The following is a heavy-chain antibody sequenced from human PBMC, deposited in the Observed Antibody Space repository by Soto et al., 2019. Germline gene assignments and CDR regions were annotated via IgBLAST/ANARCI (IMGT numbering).Heavy chain of an antibody. D-gene: IGHD5-18*01. CDR1: GFTFSSYS. CDR2: ISSSSSYI. J-gene: IGHJ4*02. Sequence: GGSLRLSCAASGFTFSSYSMNWFRQAPGKGWEWVSSISSSSSYIYYSDSVKGRFTISRDNAKNSLYLQMNSLRAEDTAVYYCAREMEYSYGKAYWGQGTLVTVSS. CDR3: AREMEYSYGKAY. V-gene: IGHV3-21*01.